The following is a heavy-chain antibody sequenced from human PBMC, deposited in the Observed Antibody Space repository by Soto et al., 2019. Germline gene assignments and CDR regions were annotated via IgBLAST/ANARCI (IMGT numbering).Heavy chain of an antibody. V-gene: IGHV1-46*01. CDR1: GYTFSSYY. CDR3: ARVYCSGGSCYGIDY. J-gene: IGHJ4*02. Sequence: QVQLVQSGAEVKKPGASVKVSCKASGYTFSSYYMHWVRQAPGQGLEWMGIINPSGSTSYAQKFQGRVTMTRDTSTSTVYMELSSLRSEDTAVYYCARVYCSGGSCYGIDYWGQGTLVTVSS. CDR2: INPSGST. D-gene: IGHD2-15*01.